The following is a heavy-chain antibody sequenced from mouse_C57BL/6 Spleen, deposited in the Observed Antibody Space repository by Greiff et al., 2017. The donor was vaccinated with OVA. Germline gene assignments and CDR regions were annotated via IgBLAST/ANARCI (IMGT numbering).Heavy chain of an antibody. D-gene: IGHD1-1*01. V-gene: IGHV1-42*01. CDR3: ARGSSYAYWYFDV. CDR1: GYSFTGYY. Sequence: DVKLVESGPELVKPGASVKISCKASGYSFTGYYMNWVKQSPEKSLEWIGEINPSTGGTTYNQKFKAKATLTVDKSSRTAYMQLKSLTSEDSAVYYGARGSSYAYWYFDVWGTGTTVTVSS. CDR2: INPSTGGT. J-gene: IGHJ1*03.